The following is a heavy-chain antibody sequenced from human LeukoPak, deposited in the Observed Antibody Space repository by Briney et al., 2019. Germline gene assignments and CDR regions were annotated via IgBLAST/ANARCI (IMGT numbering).Heavy chain of an antibody. J-gene: IGHJ4*02. CDR3: ARRRGWPNYFDY. CDR2: IKEDGSEK. CDR1: GSPFSDYW. V-gene: IGHV3-7*01. D-gene: IGHD6-19*01. Sequence: GGSLRLSCVASGSPFSDYWMSWVRQAPGKGLEWVANIKEDGSEKNYVDSVKGRFTISRDNAKNSLYLQMNSLRTEDTAVYYCARRRGWPNYFDYWGQRTLDTVSS.